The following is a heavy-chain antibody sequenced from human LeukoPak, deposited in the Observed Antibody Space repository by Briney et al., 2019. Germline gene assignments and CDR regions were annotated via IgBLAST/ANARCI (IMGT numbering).Heavy chain of an antibody. Sequence: SETLSLTCTVSGGSISSNSYYWAWIRQPPGKGLEWIGTIYHSGSTYSNPSLRSRITISLDTSKNQFSLKLSSVTAADTAVYYCARDMSYYDSSAYYYRRRDAFDIWGQGTMVTVSS. CDR1: GGSISSNSYY. V-gene: IGHV4-39*07. D-gene: IGHD3-22*01. CDR2: IYHSGST. J-gene: IGHJ3*02. CDR3: ARDMSYYDSSAYYYRRRDAFDI.